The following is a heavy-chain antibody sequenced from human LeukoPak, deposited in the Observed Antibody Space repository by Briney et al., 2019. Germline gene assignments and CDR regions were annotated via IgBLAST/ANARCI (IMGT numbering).Heavy chain of an antibody. J-gene: IGHJ3*02. Sequence: GGSLRLSCAASGFTFSSYSMNWVRQAPGKGLEWVSSISSSSSYIYYADSVKGRFTISRDNAKNSLYLQMNRLRAEETAVYYLWRSFSSTRTGGSILLPPISFDIWGQGTMVTVSS. D-gene: IGHD2-2*01. CDR1: GFTFSSYS. CDR3: WRSFSSTRTGGSILLPPISFDI. CDR2: ISSSSSYI. V-gene: IGHV3-21*01.